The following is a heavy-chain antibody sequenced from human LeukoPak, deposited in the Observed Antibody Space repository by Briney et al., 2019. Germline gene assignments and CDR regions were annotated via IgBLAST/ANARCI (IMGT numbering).Heavy chain of an antibody. D-gene: IGHD6-13*01. CDR1: GFTFSSYW. CDR2: ISGSGLST. J-gene: IGHJ4*02. V-gene: IGHV3-23*01. CDR3: ASDVRAAAGTSGYY. Sequence: GGSLRLSCAASGFTFSSYWMNWVRQAPGKGLEWVSGISGSGLSTYYADSVKGRFTISRDISKNTLYLQMNSLRADDTAVYYCASDVRAAAGTSGYYWGQGTLVTVSS.